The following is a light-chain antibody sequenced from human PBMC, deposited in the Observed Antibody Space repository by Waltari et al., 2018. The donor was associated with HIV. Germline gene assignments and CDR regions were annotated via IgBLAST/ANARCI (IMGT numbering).Light chain of an antibody. Sequence: DVVMTQSPDSLTVSVGERATLNCKSSQSLLYGSNNKNYLAWYQQRPGHRPKLLIYWASTRQSGVPDRFSGSGSGTDFSLTISSLQAEDVAVYYCQQYYNAPWTFGQGTKVEIK. CDR1: QSLLYGSNNKNY. J-gene: IGKJ1*01. CDR3: QQYYNAPWT. V-gene: IGKV4-1*01. CDR2: WAS.